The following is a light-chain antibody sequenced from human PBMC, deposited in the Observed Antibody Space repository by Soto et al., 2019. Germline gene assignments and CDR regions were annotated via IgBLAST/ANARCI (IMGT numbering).Light chain of an antibody. Sequence: EIVLTQSPATLSLSPGERATLSCRASESISDYLAWYQQKPGQAPRLLIYAASGRATGIPARFSGSGSGTDFTLTISRLEPEDFAVYYCQQYNNWPITFGQGTRLEIK. CDR2: AAS. J-gene: IGKJ5*01. CDR1: ESISDY. CDR3: QQYNNWPIT. V-gene: IGKV3-11*01.